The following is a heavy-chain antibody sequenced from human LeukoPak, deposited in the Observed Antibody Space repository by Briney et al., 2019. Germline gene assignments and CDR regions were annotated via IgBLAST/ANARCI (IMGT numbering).Heavy chain of an antibody. CDR1: GFTFSSYS. Sequence: GGSLRLSCAASGFTFSSYSMNWVRQAPGKGLEWVSSISSSSSYIYYADSVKGRFTISRDNAKNSLYLQMNSLRAKDTAVYYCARDPDIVVVPAAIRGPLDVWGKGTTVTVSS. CDR2: ISSSSSYI. CDR3: ARDPDIVVVPAAIRGPLDV. V-gene: IGHV3-21*01. J-gene: IGHJ6*04. D-gene: IGHD2-2*02.